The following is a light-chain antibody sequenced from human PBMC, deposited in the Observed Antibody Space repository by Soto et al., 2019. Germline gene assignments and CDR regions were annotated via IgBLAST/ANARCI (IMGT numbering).Light chain of an antibody. CDR2: EVS. CDR3: SSYTSSSIRV. CDR1: SSDVGGYNY. J-gene: IGLJ3*02. V-gene: IGLV2-14*01. Sequence: QSALTQPASVSGSPGQSITISCTGTSSDVGGYNYVSWYQQHPGKAPKLMYEVSNRPSGVSNRFSGSKSGNTASLTISGLQAEDEADYYCSSYTSSSIRVFGGGTKVTVL.